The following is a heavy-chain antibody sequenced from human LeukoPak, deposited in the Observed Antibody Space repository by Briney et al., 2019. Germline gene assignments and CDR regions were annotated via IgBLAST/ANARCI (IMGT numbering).Heavy chain of an antibody. CDR1: GFTFDDYA. V-gene: IGHV3-9*03. Sequence: PGGSLRLSCAASGFTFDDYAMHWVRQAPGKGLEWVSGISWNSGNIGYADSVKGRFTISRDNAKNSLYLQMNSLRAEDMALYYCAKGYCSSTSCPGAYWGQGTLVTVSS. D-gene: IGHD2-2*01. CDR2: ISWNSGNI. CDR3: AKGYCSSTSCPGAY. J-gene: IGHJ4*02.